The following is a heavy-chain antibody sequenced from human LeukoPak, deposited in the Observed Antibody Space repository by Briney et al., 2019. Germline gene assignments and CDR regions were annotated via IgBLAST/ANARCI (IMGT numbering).Heavy chain of an antibody. CDR3: ARGGGIALGYMDV. J-gene: IGHJ6*03. V-gene: IGHV3-53*01. Sequence: GGSLRLSCAASGFTVSSNYISWVRQAPGKGLEWVSVIYSGGSTYYADSVKGRFTISRDNSKNTLYLQMNSLRAEDTAVYYCARGGGIALGYMDVWGKGTTVTISS. CDR2: IYSGGST. CDR1: GFTVSSNY. D-gene: IGHD6-13*01.